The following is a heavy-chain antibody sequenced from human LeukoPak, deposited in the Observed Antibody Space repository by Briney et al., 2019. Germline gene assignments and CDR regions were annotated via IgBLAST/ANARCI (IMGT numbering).Heavy chain of an antibody. D-gene: IGHD2-2*01. J-gene: IGHJ5*02. CDR2: IFYNGNT. Sequence: SSETLSLTCTVSDGSMSPYYWSWIRQSPGKGLEWIAYIFYNGNTKYNPSLGSRVTISIDTSRNQFSLNLNSVTAADTAVYYCASLVYCSSTSCYETVSWGQGTLVTVSS. V-gene: IGHV4-59*01. CDR1: DGSMSPYY. CDR3: ASLVYCSSTSCYETVS.